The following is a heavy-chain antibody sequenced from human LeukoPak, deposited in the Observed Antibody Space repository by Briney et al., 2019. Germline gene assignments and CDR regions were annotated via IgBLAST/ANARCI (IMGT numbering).Heavy chain of an antibody. D-gene: IGHD3-10*01. CDR3: ARTIRGY. V-gene: IGHV3-7*01. CDR1: GFSFSNYW. CDR2: IKEDGSEK. J-gene: IGHJ4*02. Sequence: GGSPRLSCAASGFSFSNYWMSWVRQAPGKGLEWVANIKEDGSEKHYVESVKGRFTISRDNAKNSLYLQMNSLRAEDAAVYYCARTIRGYWGQGTLVTVSS.